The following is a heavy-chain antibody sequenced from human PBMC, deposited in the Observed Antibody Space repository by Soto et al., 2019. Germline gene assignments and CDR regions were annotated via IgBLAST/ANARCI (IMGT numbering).Heavy chain of an antibody. Sequence: PSETLSLTFTVSGGSISSGDYYWSWIRQPPGKGLEWIGYIYYSGSTYYNPSLKSRVTISVDTSKNQFSLKLSSVTAADTAVYYCARQDTAMVTWFDPWGQGTLVTVS. CDR1: GGSISSGDYY. J-gene: IGHJ5*02. V-gene: IGHV4-30-4*01. CDR2: IYYSGST. D-gene: IGHD5-18*01. CDR3: ARQDTAMVTWFDP.